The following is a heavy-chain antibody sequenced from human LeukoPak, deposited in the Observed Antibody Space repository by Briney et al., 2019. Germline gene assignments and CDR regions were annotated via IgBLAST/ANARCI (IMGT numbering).Heavy chain of an antibody. Sequence: ASVKVSCKASGYTFTGYYMHWVRQAPGQGLEWMGWINPNSGGTNYAQKFQGRVTMTRDTSISTAYMELSRLRSDDTAVYYCARDQIAARPKGWFDPWGQGTLVTVSS. CDR3: ARDQIAARPKGWFDP. D-gene: IGHD6-6*01. CDR1: GYTFTGYY. J-gene: IGHJ5*02. CDR2: INPNSGGT. V-gene: IGHV1-2*02.